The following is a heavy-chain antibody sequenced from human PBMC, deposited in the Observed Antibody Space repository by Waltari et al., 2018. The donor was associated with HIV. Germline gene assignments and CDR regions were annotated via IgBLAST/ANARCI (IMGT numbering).Heavy chain of an antibody. CDR3: AKGGGAVASYYYYGMDV. V-gene: IGHV3-23*01. Sequence: EVQLLESGGGLVQPGGSLRLSCAASGFTFSSYAMRWVRQAPGKGLEWVPAISGSGGSTYYADSVKGRFTISRDNSKNTLYLQMNSLRAEDTAVYYCAKGGGAVASYYYYGMDVWGKGTTVTVSS. CDR2: ISGSGGST. CDR1: GFTFSSYA. J-gene: IGHJ6*04. D-gene: IGHD6-19*01.